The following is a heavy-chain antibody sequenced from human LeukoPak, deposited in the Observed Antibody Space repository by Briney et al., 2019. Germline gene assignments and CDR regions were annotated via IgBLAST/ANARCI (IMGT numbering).Heavy chain of an antibody. CDR1: GFTVSSNY. CDR2: ITSSGYNT. D-gene: IGHD3-22*01. CDR3: AKSNGYFEY. V-gene: IGHV3-23*01. Sequence: GGSLRLSCAASGFTVSSNYMSWVRQAPGKGLEWVSAITSSGYNTYYADSVKGRFTISRDNSKNTLYLQLNGLRVEDTAVYYCAKSNGYFEYWGQGTLVPVSS. J-gene: IGHJ4*02.